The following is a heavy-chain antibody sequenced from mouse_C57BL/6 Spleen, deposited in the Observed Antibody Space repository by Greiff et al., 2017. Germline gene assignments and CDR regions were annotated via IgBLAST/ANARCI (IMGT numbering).Heavy chain of an antibody. Sequence: EVQLQQSGTVLARPGASVKMSCKTSGYTFTSYWMHWVKQRPGQGLEWIGAIYPGNSDTSYNQKFKGKAKLTAVTSASTAYMALSSLTNEDSAVYYCTRWDTTVGDGYFDVWGTGTTVTVSS. D-gene: IGHD1-1*01. V-gene: IGHV1-5*01. CDR2: IYPGNSDT. CDR3: TRWDTTVGDGYFDV. CDR1: GYTFTSYW. J-gene: IGHJ1*03.